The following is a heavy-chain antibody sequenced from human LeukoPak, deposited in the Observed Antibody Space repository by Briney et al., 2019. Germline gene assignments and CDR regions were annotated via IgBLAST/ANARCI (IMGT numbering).Heavy chain of an antibody. V-gene: IGHV3-23*01. CDR1: GFTFSSYA. CDR3: AKGPRASGWTYFDY. Sequence: PPGGSLRLSCAASGFTFSSYAMSWVRQAPGKGLEWVSVISGSGGSTYSAESVKGRFTISRDNSKNTLYLQMNSLRVEDTAVYYCAKGPRASGWTYFDYWGQGTVVTVSS. J-gene: IGHJ4*02. D-gene: IGHD6-19*01. CDR2: ISGSGGST.